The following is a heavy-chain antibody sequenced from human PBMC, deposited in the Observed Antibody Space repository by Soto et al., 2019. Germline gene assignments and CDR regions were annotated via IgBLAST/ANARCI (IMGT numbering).Heavy chain of an antibody. V-gene: IGHV3-15*07. Sequence: EVQLVESGGALLKPGESLRLSCAASGFSFINTWMNWVRQAPGKGPXWVGRILTTREGGTTDYSAPAKGRFTISRDDSINMVYLQMSSLKIEDTAVYYCTSRVRTTNDYWGQGTLVTVSS. CDR2: ILTTREGGTT. CDR1: GFSFINTW. J-gene: IGHJ4*02. D-gene: IGHD1-1*01. CDR3: TSRVRTTNDY.